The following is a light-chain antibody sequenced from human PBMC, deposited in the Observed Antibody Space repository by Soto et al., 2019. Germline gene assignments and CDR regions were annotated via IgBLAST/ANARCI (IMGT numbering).Light chain of an antibody. CDR3: CSYVGSSILM. CDR1: SSDVGLYNL. Sequence: QSALTQPASVSGSPGQSITISCTGTSSDVGLYNLVSWYQHLPGKAPKLIIYEVNERPSGISDRFSGSKSGNTASLTISGLQDEDEADYYCCSYVGSSILMFGGGTKVIVL. J-gene: IGLJ3*02. V-gene: IGLV2-23*02. CDR2: EVN.